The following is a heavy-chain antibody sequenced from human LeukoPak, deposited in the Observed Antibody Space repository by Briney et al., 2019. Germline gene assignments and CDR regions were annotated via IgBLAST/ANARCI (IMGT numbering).Heavy chain of an antibody. V-gene: IGHV4-39*01. CDR2: SYHDGSP. D-gene: IGHD5/OR15-5a*01. Sequence: SETLSLTCTVSGGSISGGGYCWGWIRQPPGTGLEWIGTSYHDGSPYYNPSLKSRVTISVDTSKNQFSLKLSSVTAADMAVYYCARQQVSWVYFDYWGQGTLVTVSS. J-gene: IGHJ4*02. CDR3: ARQQVSWVYFDY. CDR1: GGSISGGGYC.